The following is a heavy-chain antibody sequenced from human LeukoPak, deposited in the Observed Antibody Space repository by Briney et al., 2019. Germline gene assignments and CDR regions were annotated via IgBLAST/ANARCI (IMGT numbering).Heavy chain of an antibody. V-gene: IGHV1-18*01. D-gene: IGHD2-21*02. Sequence: GAPVKVSCKASGYSFSNYGISWVRQAPGQGLEWMGWISAYNGHTNHAQKLQGRVTMTTDTSTSTAYMELRSLRSDDTAVYYCARAYCGGDCYSGAVYNFYMDVWGKGTTVTVSS. CDR3: ARAYCGGDCYSGAVYNFYMDV. J-gene: IGHJ6*03. CDR2: ISAYNGHT. CDR1: GYSFSNYG.